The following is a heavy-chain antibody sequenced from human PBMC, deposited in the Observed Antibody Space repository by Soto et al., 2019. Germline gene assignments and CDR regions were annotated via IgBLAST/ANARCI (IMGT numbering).Heavy chain of an antibody. V-gene: IGHV4-31*03. CDR1: GGSISSGAYY. CDR3: ARNAHFDF. CDR2: IYYTGST. Sequence: PSETLSLTCTVSGGSISSGAYYWNWIRQHPGKGLEWIGYIYYTGSTSYNPSLKSRLTMSVDTSKNQFSLRLSSVTAADTAVYYCARNAHFDFWGQGTLVTVSS. J-gene: IGHJ4*02.